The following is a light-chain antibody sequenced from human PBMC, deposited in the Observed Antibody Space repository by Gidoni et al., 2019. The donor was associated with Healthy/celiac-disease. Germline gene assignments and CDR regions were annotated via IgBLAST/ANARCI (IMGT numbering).Light chain of an antibody. CDR1: QGIRNY. Sequence: EIQMTQSPSSLAASVGDRVTITCRASQGIRNYLAWFQQKPGQAPKSLIYAASSLQSGVPAKFSGSGSGTDFTLTISSLQPEDVATYYCQQYNSYPLTFXGXTKVXIK. CDR2: AAS. CDR3: QQYNSYPLT. V-gene: IGKV1-16*02. J-gene: IGKJ4*01.